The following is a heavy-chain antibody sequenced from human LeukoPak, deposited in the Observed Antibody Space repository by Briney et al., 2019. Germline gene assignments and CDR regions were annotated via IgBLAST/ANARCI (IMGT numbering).Heavy chain of an antibody. V-gene: IGHV3-7*01. CDR2: IKEVGSGI. Sequence: GGTLRLSCAASAFTFSNYWMSWVRQAPGKGLEWVANIKEVGSGINYVDSVKGRFTIPRDNAKNSLYLQMNSLTVDDTAVYYCARDRGYSSFDYWGQGTLVTVSS. CDR1: AFTFSNYW. J-gene: IGHJ4*02. CDR3: ARDRGYSSFDY. D-gene: IGHD4-23*01.